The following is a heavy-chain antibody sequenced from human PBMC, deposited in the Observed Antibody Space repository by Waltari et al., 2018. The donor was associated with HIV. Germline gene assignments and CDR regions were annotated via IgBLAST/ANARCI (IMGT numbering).Heavy chain of an antibody. CDR1: GVTFSNYN. J-gene: IGHJ6*02. D-gene: IGHD1-1*01. CDR3: VRICKLNCYYYYGMDV. V-gene: IGHV3-13*01. Sequence: EVQLVDSGGGLVQPGGSLRLSCAASGVTFSNYNMHWVRHATGEGLEWVSGIGTAGDTYYPGSVKGRFTISRENAKNSLHLQMNSLRAGDTAVYYCVRICKLNCYYYYGMDVWGQGTTVTVSS. CDR2: IGTAGDT.